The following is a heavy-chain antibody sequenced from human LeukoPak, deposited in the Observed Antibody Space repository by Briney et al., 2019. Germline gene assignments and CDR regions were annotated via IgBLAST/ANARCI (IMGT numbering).Heavy chain of an antibody. CDR1: GFTFSSYA. J-gene: IGHJ4*02. CDR3: AGGYCSSTSCATDY. V-gene: IGHV3-64*02. Sequence: GGSLRLSCATSGFTFSSYAMHWVRQAPGKGLEYVSAISSNGGYTYYADSVKGRFTISRDNSKNTLYLQMGSLRAEDMAVYYCAGGYCSSTSCATDYWGQGTLVTVSS. D-gene: IGHD2-2*01. CDR2: ISSNGGYT.